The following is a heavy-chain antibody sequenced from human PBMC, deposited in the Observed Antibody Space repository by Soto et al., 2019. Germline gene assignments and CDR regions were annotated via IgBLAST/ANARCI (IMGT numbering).Heavy chain of an antibody. CDR3: ARDHGGSTWFVGVYYFFGMDV. V-gene: IGHV3-48*02. D-gene: IGHD6-13*01. Sequence: EVQLVEAGGDLVQPGGSLRLSCAASGFIFNDYTMTWVRQAPGRGLEFVSHISSSGGAIFYAESVKGRFTVSRDNAKNSLYLQMNSLGDDDTAVYCCARDHGGSTWFVGVYYFFGMDVWGQGTAVTVSS. CDR2: ISSSGGAI. CDR1: GFIFNDYT. J-gene: IGHJ6*02.